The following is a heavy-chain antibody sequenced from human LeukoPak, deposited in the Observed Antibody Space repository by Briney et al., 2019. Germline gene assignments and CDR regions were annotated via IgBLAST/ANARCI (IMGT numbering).Heavy chain of an antibody. Sequence: SETLSLTCTVSGGSISSGDYYWSWIRQPPGKGLEWIGYIYYSGSTYYNPSLKSRVTISVDTSKNQFSLKLSSVTAADTAVYYYARGTVLWFGELVFDYWGQGTLVTVSS. CDR2: IYYSGST. CDR1: GGSISSGDYY. CDR3: ARGTVLWFGELVFDY. J-gene: IGHJ4*02. V-gene: IGHV4-30-4*01. D-gene: IGHD3-10*01.